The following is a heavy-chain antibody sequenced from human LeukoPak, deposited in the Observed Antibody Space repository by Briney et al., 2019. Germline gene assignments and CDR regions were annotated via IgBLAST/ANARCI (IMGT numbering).Heavy chain of an antibody. CDR1: GFTFSVHT. CDR2: LSNRGDSI. Sequence: GGSLRLSCSASGFTFSVHTMHWVRQAPGKGLEYLSGLSNRGDSIYYADSVKGRFTISRDNSKNMVYLQMSSLRADGTALYYCVKGARAGVFDCWGQGTLVTVTS. J-gene: IGHJ4*02. CDR3: VKGARAGVFDC. V-gene: IGHV3-64D*06. D-gene: IGHD6-25*01.